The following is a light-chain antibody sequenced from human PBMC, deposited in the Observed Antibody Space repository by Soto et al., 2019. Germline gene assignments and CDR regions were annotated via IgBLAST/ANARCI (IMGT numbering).Light chain of an antibody. V-gene: IGKV1-33*01. CDR3: QQGYTSAIT. J-gene: IGKJ5*01. CDR2: DAS. Sequence: DIQLTHSPTSLSSSVVDRVTCSCQASQAISNYLNWYQQKPGKAPKLLIFDASNLEAGVPSRFSGSGSGTDFTLTVNSLQPEDFATYYCQQGYTSAITFGQGTRLEIK. CDR1: QAISNY.